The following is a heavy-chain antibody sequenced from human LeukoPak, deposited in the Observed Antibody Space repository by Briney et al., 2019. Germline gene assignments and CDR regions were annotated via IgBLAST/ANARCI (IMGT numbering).Heavy chain of an antibody. V-gene: IGHV1-46*01. CDR3: ASSGTDDAFDI. CDR2: INPSGGST. J-gene: IGHJ3*02. Sequence: PGASVKVSCKASGYTFIGYYMHWVRQAPGQGLEWMGIINPSGGSTSYAQKFQGRVTMTRDTSTSTVYMELSSLRSEDTAVYYCASSGTDDAFDIWGQGTMVTVSS. CDR1: GYTFIGYY. D-gene: IGHD1-14*01.